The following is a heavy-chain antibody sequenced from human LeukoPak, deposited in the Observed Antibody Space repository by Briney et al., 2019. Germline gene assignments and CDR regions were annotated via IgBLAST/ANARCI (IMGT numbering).Heavy chain of an antibody. CDR1: GGSISSSNW. CDR3: ARDSRSGLHNWFDP. J-gene: IGHJ5*02. V-gene: IGHV4-4*02. D-gene: IGHD3-10*01. CDR2: IYHSGST. Sequence: PSETLSLTCAVSGGSISSSNWWSWVRQPPGKGLEWIGEIYHSGSTNYNPSLKSRITISVDKSKNQFSLKLSSVTAADTAVYYCARDSRSGLHNWFDPWGQGTLVTVSS.